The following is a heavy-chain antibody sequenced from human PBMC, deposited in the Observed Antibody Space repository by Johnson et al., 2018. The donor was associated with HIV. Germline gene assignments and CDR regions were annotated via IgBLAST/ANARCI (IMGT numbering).Heavy chain of an antibody. Sequence: QVLLVESGGGVVQPGRSLRLSCAASGFSFSSYAMHWVRQAPGKGLEWVTVISYDGSNKYYADYVKGRFTISRDNSKNTLYLQMNSLRAEDTAVYYCAREGAAAGPTDAFDIWGQGTMVTVSS. D-gene: IGHD6-13*01. CDR2: ISYDGSNK. J-gene: IGHJ3*02. V-gene: IGHV3-30*04. CDR1: GFSFSSYA. CDR3: AREGAAAGPTDAFDI.